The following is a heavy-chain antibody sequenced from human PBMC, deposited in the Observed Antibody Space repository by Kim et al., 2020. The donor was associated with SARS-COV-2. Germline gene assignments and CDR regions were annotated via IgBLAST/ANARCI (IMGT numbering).Heavy chain of an antibody. J-gene: IGHJ4*02. Sequence: SGPTLVNPTQTLTLTCTFSGFSLSTSGVGVGWIRQPPGKALEWLALIYWDDDKRYSPSLKSRLTITKDTSKNQVVLTMTNMDPVDTATYYCALLGSYDPRGGLYFDYWGQGTLVTVSS. CDR3: ALLGSYDPRGGLYFDY. V-gene: IGHV2-5*02. CDR2: IYWDDDK. D-gene: IGHD5-18*01. CDR1: GFSLSTSGVG.